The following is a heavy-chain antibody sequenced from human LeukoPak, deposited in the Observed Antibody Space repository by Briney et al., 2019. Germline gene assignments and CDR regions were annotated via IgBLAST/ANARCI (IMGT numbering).Heavy chain of an antibody. CDR1: GGSISSSSYY. J-gene: IGHJ4*02. Sequence: PSETLSLTCTVSGGSISSSSYYWGWIRQPPGKGLEWIGSIYYSGSTYYNPSLKSRVTISVDTSKNQLSLKLSSVTAADTAVYYCARILAAEVGLDYWGQGTLVTVSS. D-gene: IGHD6-13*01. CDR3: ARILAAEVGLDY. V-gene: IGHV4-39*07. CDR2: IYYSGST.